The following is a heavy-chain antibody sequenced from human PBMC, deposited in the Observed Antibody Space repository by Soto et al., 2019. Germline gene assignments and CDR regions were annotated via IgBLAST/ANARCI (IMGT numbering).Heavy chain of an antibody. CDR2: FDPEDGET. Sequence: QVQLVQSGAEVKKPGASVKVSCKVSGYTLTELSMHWVQQAPGKGLEWMGGFDPEDGETIYAQKFQGRVTMTEDTSTDTAYMELSSLRSEDTAVYYCATTNLHNVDTAKYYYYGMDVWGQGTTVTVSS. CDR1: GYTLTELS. D-gene: IGHD5-18*01. V-gene: IGHV1-24*01. CDR3: ATTNLHNVDTAKYYYYGMDV. J-gene: IGHJ6*02.